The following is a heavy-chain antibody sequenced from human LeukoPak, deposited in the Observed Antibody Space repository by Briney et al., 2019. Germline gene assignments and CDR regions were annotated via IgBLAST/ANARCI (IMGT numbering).Heavy chain of an antibody. CDR1: GYNFTTYW. D-gene: IGHD3/OR15-3a*01. Sequence: GESLKISCKASGYNFTTYWIAWVRQMPGKGLECLGIIYPDDSDTRYSPSFQGQVSISADKSINTAYLQWNSLKAPDTAMYYCARRPAGAAGLFFDYWGQGALVTAST. CDR2: IYPDDSDT. V-gene: IGHV5-51*01. CDR3: ARRPAGAAGLFFDY. J-gene: IGHJ4*02.